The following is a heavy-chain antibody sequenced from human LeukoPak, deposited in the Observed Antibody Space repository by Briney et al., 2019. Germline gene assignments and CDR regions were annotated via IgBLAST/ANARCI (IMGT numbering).Heavy chain of an antibody. CDR2: IYYSGST. Sequence: SETLSLTCTVSGGSISSGGYYWSWIRLHPGKGLEWIGYIYYSGSTYYNPSLKSRVTISVDTSKNQFSLKLSSVTAADTAVYYCARDGSGSTKLSWFDPWGQGTLVTVSS. CDR3: ARDGSGSTKLSWFDP. J-gene: IGHJ5*02. CDR1: GGSISSGGYY. V-gene: IGHV4-31*03. D-gene: IGHD3-10*01.